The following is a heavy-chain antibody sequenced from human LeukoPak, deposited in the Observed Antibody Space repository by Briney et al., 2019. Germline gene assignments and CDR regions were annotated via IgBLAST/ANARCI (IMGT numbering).Heavy chain of an antibody. CDR2: INPNSGGT. CDR1: GGTFSSYA. CDR3: ARLPLMVRGVNGDY. D-gene: IGHD3-10*01. Sequence: ASVKVSCKASGGTFSSYAISWVRQAPGQGLEWMGWINPNSGGTNYAQKFQGRVTMTRDTSISTAYMELSRLRSDDTAVYYCARLPLMVRGVNGDYWGQGTLVTVSS. V-gene: IGHV1-2*02. J-gene: IGHJ4*02.